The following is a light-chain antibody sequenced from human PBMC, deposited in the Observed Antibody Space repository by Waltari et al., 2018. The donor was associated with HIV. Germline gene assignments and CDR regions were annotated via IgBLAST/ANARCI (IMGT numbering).Light chain of an antibody. Sequence: DIQMTQPPSSLSASVGDRVTITCRASHDISNYLAWFQQKPGEAPKSLIYAAYTLQSGVPSKFRGSGSETYFTLTINSLQSEDSATYYCQQYKRYPLTFGQGTRLEIK. CDR3: QQYKRYPLT. J-gene: IGKJ5*01. CDR2: AAY. CDR1: HDISNY. V-gene: IGKV1-16*02.